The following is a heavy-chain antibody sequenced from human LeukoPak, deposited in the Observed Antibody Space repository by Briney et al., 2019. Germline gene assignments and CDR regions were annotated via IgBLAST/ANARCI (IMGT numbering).Heavy chain of an antibody. D-gene: IGHD1-26*01. J-gene: IGHJ4*02. Sequence: PGGSLRPSCAASGFTFSSYAMSWVRQAPGKGLEWVSAISGSGGSTYYADSVKGRFTISRDNSKNTLYLQMNSLRAEDTAVYYCAKGGKWDVTPFDYWGQGTLVTVSS. CDR3: AKGGKWDVTPFDY. CDR1: GFTFSSYA. V-gene: IGHV3-23*01. CDR2: ISGSGGST.